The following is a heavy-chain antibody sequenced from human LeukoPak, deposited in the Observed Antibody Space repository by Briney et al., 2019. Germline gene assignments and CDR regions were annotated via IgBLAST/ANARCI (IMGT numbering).Heavy chain of an antibody. CDR1: GFTFSDYY. CDR3: ARLPAASRDYYYMDV. D-gene: IGHD2-2*01. Sequence: GGSLRLSCAASGFTFSDYYMSWIRQAPGKGLEWVSYISSSGSTIYYADSVKGRFTISRDNAKNSLYLQMNSLRAEDTAVYYCARLPAASRDYYYMDVWGKGTTVTVSS. CDR2: ISSSGSTI. V-gene: IGHV3-11*01. J-gene: IGHJ6*03.